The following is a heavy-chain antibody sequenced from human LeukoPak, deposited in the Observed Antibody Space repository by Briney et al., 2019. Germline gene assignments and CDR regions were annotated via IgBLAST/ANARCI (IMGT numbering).Heavy chain of an antibody. J-gene: IGHJ4*02. Sequence: GGSLGLSCVASGFTFSRHWMHWVRQAPGKGLVWISRINSDASDTNYADFVKGRFTISRDNAKNTVYLQIDSLRDEDTAVYYCARICSSTDCLIPDWGQGTLVTVSS. CDR3: ARICSSTDCLIPD. CDR2: INSDASDT. D-gene: IGHD2-2*01. CDR1: GFTFSRHW. V-gene: IGHV3-74*01.